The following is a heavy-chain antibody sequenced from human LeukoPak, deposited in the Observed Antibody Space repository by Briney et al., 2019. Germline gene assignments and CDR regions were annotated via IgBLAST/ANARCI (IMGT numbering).Heavy chain of an antibody. Sequence: SETLSLTCTVSGGSISSYYWSWIRQPPGKGLEWIGYIYYSGSTNYNPSLKSRVTISVDTSKNQFSLKLSSVTAADTAVYYCAITGLTYCGGDCVGAFDIWGQGTMVTVSS. CDR1: GGSISSYY. CDR2: IYYSGST. V-gene: IGHV4-59*08. D-gene: IGHD2-21*02. J-gene: IGHJ3*02. CDR3: AITGLTYCGGDCVGAFDI.